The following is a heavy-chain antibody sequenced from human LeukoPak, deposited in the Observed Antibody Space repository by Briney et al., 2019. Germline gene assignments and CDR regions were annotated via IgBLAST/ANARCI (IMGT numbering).Heavy chain of an antibody. V-gene: IGHV3-30-3*01. CDR1: EFTFSSYA. D-gene: IGHD3-10*01. CDR2: ISYDGSNK. J-gene: IGHJ4*02. Sequence: GGSLRLSCAASEFTFSSYAMHWVRQAPGKGLEWVAVISYDGSNKYYADSVKGRFTISRDNSKNTLYLQMNSLRAEDTAVYYCARPRVWGVRGVIDYWGQGTLVTVSS. CDR3: ARPRVWGVRGVIDY.